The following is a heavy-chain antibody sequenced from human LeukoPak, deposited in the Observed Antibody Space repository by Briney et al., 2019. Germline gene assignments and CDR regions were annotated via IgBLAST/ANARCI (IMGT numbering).Heavy chain of an antibody. CDR2: VYHSGST. V-gene: IGHV4-38-2*02. CDR3: ARVPDYYDSSGYYYVSYFDY. J-gene: IGHJ4*02. D-gene: IGHD3-22*01. Sequence: SETLSLTCTVSDYSISSGYYWGWIRQPPGKGLEWIGSVYHSGSTYYNPSLKSRVTISVDTSKNQFSLKLSSVTAADTAVYYCARVPDYYDSSGYYYVSYFDYWGQGTLVTVSS. CDR1: DYSISSGYY.